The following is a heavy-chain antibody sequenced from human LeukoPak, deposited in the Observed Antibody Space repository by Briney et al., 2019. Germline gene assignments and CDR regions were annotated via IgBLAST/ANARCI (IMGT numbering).Heavy chain of an antibody. CDR3: AKPYYYGSRSYMDY. CDR1: EFTFGSYC. J-gene: IGHJ4*02. D-gene: IGHD3-10*01. CDR2: ISYDGSNT. Sequence: GRSLRLSCVASEFTFGSYCMHWVRQAPGKGLEWVAVISYDGSNTYYADSVKGRFTISRDNSKNMLYLQMNSLRAEDTAVYYCAKPYYYGSRSYMDYWGQGTLVTVSS. V-gene: IGHV3-30*18.